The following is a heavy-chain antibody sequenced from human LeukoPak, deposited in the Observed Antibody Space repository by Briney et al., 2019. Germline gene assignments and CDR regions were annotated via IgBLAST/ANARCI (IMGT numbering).Heavy chain of an antibody. CDR2: INPNSGGT. CDR3: ARTGPYYDFWSGYHTPYYFDY. CDR1: GYTFTGYY. V-gene: IGHV1-2*02. Sequence: GASVKVSCKASGYTFTGYYMHWVRQAPGQGLEWMGWINPNSGGTNYAQKFQGRVTMTRDTSISTAYMELSRLRSDDTAVYYWARTGPYYDFWSGYHTPYYFDYWGQGTLVTVSS. D-gene: IGHD3-3*01. J-gene: IGHJ4*02.